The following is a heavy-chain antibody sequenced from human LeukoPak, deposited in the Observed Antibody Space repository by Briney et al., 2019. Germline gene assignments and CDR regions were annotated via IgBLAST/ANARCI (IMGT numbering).Heavy chain of an antibody. CDR2: IHYSGST. D-gene: IGHD2-21*02. Sequence: SETLSLTCTVSGGSISGFYWSWIRQPPGKGLEWIGYIHYSGSTNYNPSLKSRVIISLNTSKNQFSLRLSSVTAADTAVYYCARHARKRLTSNWDFWGQGTLVTVSS. CDR1: GGSISGFY. CDR3: ARHARKRLTSNWDF. V-gene: IGHV4-59*08. J-gene: IGHJ4*02.